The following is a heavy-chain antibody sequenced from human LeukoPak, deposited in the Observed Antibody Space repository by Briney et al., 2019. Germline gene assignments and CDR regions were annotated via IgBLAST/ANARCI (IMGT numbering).Heavy chain of an antibody. Sequence: GGSLRLSCVASGFTFSKYDMSWVRQAPGKGLEWVSYISSSGSTIYYADSVKGRFTISRDNARNSLYLQMNSLRGEDTAVYYCARGPHPYSSGWYHFDYWGQGTLVTVSS. CDR2: ISSSGSTI. V-gene: IGHV3-48*03. CDR1: GFTFSKYD. J-gene: IGHJ4*02. D-gene: IGHD6-19*01. CDR3: ARGPHPYSSGWYHFDY.